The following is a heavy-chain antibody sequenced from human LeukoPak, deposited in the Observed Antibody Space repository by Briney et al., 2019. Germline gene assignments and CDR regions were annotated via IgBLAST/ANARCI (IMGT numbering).Heavy chain of an antibody. CDR2: ISGSGGST. CDR1: GFTFSSYA. V-gene: IGHV3-23*01. CDR3: AKAGVGATNWPFDY. J-gene: IGHJ4*02. Sequence: GGSLRLSCAASGFTFSSYAVSWVRQAPGKGLEWVSAISGSGGSTYYADSVRGRFTISRDNSKNTLYLQMNSLRAEDTAVYYCAKAGVGATNWPFDYWGQGTLVTVSS. D-gene: IGHD1-26*01.